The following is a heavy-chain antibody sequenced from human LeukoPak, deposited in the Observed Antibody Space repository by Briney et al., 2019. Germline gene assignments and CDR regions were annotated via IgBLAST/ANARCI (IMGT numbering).Heavy chain of an antibody. CDR3: ARAIDYGSRIDY. J-gene: IGHJ4*02. V-gene: IGHV4-31*03. CDR1: GGSISSGGYY. D-gene: IGHD3-10*01. CDR2: IYYSGST. Sequence: SETLSLTCTVSGGSISSGGYYWSWIRQHPGKGLEWIGYIYYSGSTYSNPSLKSRLTISVDTSKNQFSLKLSSVTAADTAVYYCARAIDYGSRIDYWGQGTLVTVSS.